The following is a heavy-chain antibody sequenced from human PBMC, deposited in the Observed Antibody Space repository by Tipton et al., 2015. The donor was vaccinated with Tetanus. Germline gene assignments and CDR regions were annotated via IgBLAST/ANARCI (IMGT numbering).Heavy chain of an antibody. CDR2: ISIRSSYK. V-gene: IGHV3-21*01. Sequence: GSLRLSCAASGFAFSSYTLNWVRQAPGKGLEWVSSISIRSSYKYYADSVKGRFTISRDDAKNSVYLQMNSLRAGDTAVYYCARDFITTDYYFDHWGQGTLVTASS. CDR1: GFAFSSYT. CDR3: ARDFITTDYYFDH. J-gene: IGHJ4*02. D-gene: IGHD4-17*01.